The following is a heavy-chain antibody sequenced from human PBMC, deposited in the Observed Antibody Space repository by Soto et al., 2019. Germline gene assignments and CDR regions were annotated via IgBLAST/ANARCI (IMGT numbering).Heavy chain of an antibody. D-gene: IGHD3-22*01. CDR2: IKSKTDGGTT. Sequence: GSLRLSCAASGFTFSNAWMNWVRQAPGKGLEWVGRIKSKTDGGTTDYAAPVKGRFTISRDDSKNTLYLQMNSLKTEDTAVYYCTTTYYYDSSGYYDPPDAFDIWGQGTMVTVSS. V-gene: IGHV3-15*07. CDR1: GFTFSNAW. J-gene: IGHJ3*02. CDR3: TTTYYYDSSGYYDPPDAFDI.